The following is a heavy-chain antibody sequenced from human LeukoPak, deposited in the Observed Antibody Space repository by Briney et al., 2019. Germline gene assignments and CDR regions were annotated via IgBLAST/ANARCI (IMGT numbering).Heavy chain of an antibody. Sequence: GGSLRLSCVASGFTFRNYWMHWVRQAPGQGLVWVSRITDDGSNTGYADSVKGRFTISRDNAGNTLYLQMTNLRVEDTAIYYCTRNNWGIDYWGQGALVSVSS. D-gene: IGHD7-27*01. CDR2: ITDDGSNT. V-gene: IGHV3-74*01. CDR3: TRNNWGIDY. J-gene: IGHJ4*02. CDR1: GFTFRNYW.